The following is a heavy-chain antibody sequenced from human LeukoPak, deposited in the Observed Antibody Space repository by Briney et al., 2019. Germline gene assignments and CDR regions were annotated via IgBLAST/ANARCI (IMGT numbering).Heavy chain of an antibody. Sequence: GGSLRLSCAASGFTLSNYAMHWVRQAPGEGLEWVATISFNGRNKYYAESVKGRFTISRDNPQNTLYLQMNSLRVDDTALYFCARDIWEDAVVGSTTVADYWGQGTLVTVSS. CDR1: GFTLSNYA. J-gene: IGHJ4*02. CDR3: ARDIWEDAVVGSTTVADY. V-gene: IGHV3-30*04. CDR2: ISFNGRNK. D-gene: IGHD1-26*01.